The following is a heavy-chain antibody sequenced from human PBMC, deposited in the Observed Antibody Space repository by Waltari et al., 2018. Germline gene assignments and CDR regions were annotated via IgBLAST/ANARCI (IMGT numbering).Heavy chain of an antibody. CDR3: ARAHFEGYCSSTSCPKGARGNWFDP. D-gene: IGHD2-2*01. J-gene: IGHJ5*02. Sequence: QVQLVQSGAEVKKPGASVKVSCKASGYTFTGYYMHWVRQAPGQGLEWMGWINPNSGGTNYAQKFQGRVTMTRDTSISTAYMELSRLRSDDTAVYYCARAHFEGYCSSTSCPKGARGNWFDPWGQGTLVTVSS. CDR2: INPNSGGT. V-gene: IGHV1-2*02. CDR1: GYTFTGYY.